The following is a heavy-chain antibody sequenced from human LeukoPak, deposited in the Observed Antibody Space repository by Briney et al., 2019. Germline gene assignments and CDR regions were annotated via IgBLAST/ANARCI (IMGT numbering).Heavy chain of an antibody. J-gene: IGHJ5*02. CDR1: GCTFSSYA. V-gene: IGHV1-69*01. CDR3: ARSYGSGSYSWFDP. Sequence: SVKVSCKASGCTFSSYAISWVRQAPGQGLEWMGGIIPIFGTANYAQKFQGRVTITADESTSTAYMELSSLRSEDTAVYYCARSYGSGSYSWFDPWGQGTLVTVSS. D-gene: IGHD3-10*01. CDR2: IIPIFGTA.